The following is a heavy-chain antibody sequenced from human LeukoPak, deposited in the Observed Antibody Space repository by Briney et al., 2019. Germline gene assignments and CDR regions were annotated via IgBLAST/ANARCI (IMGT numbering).Heavy chain of an antibody. J-gene: IGHJ4*02. CDR1: RDTFTEYA. CDR3: ARGRWSSSGWYYFDY. D-gene: IGHD6-19*01. V-gene: IGHV1-3*01. Sequence: ASVTVSCKASRDTFTEYAMHWVRQAPGQRLEWMGWINAGNGATKYSQKFQGRFTITRDTSASTAYMALSSLTSEDTTIYYCARGRWSSSGWYYFDYWGQGTQVTVSS. CDR2: INAGNGAT.